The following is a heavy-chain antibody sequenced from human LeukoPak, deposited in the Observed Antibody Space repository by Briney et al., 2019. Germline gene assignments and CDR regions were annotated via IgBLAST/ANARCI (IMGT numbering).Heavy chain of an antibody. V-gene: IGHV3-33*01. D-gene: IGHD2-15*01. CDR3: AIDLGKDTEPLYYFDY. Sequence: GRSLRLSCAASGFTFSSYGIHWVRQAPGKGLEWVAVIWYDGSNKYYADSVKGRFTISRDNSKNTLYLQMNSLKAEYTTLYYGAIDLGKDTEPLYYFDYWGQGTLVTVSS. CDR1: GFTFSSYG. J-gene: IGHJ4*02. CDR2: IWYDGSNK.